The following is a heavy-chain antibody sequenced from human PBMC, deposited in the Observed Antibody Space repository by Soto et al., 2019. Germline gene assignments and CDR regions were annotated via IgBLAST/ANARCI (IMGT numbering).Heavy chain of an antibody. CDR2: IRKKAAGGTT. CDR3: SRGDTTGWYNAFDV. J-gene: IGHJ3*01. Sequence: EVQLVESGGDVAQSGRSLRLSCTASGFTFGDYGMSWVRQAPGKGLEWVGFIRKKAAGGTTEYAASVRGRFTISRDDSKSIAYLQMNSLKTEHTAVYYCSRGDTTGWYNAFDVWGQGTTVSVSS. D-gene: IGHD6-19*01. V-gene: IGHV3-49*04. CDR1: GFTFGDYG.